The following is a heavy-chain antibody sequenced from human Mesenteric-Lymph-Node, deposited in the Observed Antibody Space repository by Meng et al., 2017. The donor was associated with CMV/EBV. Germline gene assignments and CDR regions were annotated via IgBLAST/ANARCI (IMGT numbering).Heavy chain of an antibody. CDR3: ARHRLDEGWKYPFDI. D-gene: IGHD1-1*01. CDR2: IYPGDSDT. Sequence: GESLKISCKGSGYSFSTYWIGWVRQMPGKGLEWMGIIYPGDSDTRYNPSFRGQDTISAAKSISTAYLQWSSLKASDTAMYYCARHRLDEGWKYPFDIWGQGTMVTVSS. V-gene: IGHV5-51*01. CDR1: GYSFSTYW. J-gene: IGHJ3*02.